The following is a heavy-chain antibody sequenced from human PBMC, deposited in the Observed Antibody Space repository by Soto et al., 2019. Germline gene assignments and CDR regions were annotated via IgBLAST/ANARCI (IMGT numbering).Heavy chain of an antibody. Sequence: SETLSLTCTVSGGSASSGSYQWTWIRQPPGKGLEWIGYIHVSGSTNDNPSLKGRVTMSIDTSKNQFSLKLSSVIAADTAVYYCARDGHGMDVWGQGTKVTVSS. CDR2: IHVSGST. CDR3: ARDGHGMDV. V-gene: IGHV4-61*01. J-gene: IGHJ6*02. CDR1: GGSASSGSYQ.